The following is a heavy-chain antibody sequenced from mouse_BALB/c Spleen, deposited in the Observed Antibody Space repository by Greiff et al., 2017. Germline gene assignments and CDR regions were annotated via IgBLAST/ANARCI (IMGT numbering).Heavy chain of an antibody. V-gene: IGHV5-4*02. J-gene: IGHJ4*01. CDR2: ISDGGSYT. CDR3: AREEAITTATDAMDY. D-gene: IGHD1-2*01. Sequence: EVQVVESGGGLVKPGGSLKLSCAASGFTFSDYYMYWVRQTPEKRLEWVATISDGGSYTYYPDSVKGRFTISRDNAKNNLYLQMSSLKSEDTAMYYCAREEAITTATDAMDYWGQGTSVTVSS. CDR1: GFTFSDYY.